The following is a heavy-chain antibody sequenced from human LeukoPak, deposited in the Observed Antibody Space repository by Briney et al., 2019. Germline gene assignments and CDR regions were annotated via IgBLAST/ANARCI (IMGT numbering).Heavy chain of an antibody. CDR1: GGSISTYY. D-gene: IGHD3-9*01. J-gene: IGHJ6*02. V-gene: IGHV4-59*06. CDR2: IYYSGST. CDR3: ARDGRYSVRGGMDV. Sequence: PSETLSLTCTVSGGSISTYYWSWIRQHPGKGLEWIGYIYYSGSTYYNPSLKSRVTISVDTSKNQFSLKLSSVTAADTAVYYCARDGRYSVRGGMDVWGQGTTVTVSS.